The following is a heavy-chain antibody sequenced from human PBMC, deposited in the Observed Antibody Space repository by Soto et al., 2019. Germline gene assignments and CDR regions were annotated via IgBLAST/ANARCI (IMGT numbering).Heavy chain of an antibody. CDR1: GYTFTKFH. CDR3: ARDVLGHDNYETIGYYFDH. CDR2: IDPSGGVT. Sequence: ASVKVSCKASGYTFTKFHIHWVRQAPGQGLEWMGMIDPSGGVTRDAQRFQGRITMTSDTSTSSVYMELRGLTSEDTAVYYCARDVLGHDNYETIGYYFDHWGPGTLVTV. J-gene: IGHJ4*02. D-gene: IGHD3-16*01. V-gene: IGHV1-46*01.